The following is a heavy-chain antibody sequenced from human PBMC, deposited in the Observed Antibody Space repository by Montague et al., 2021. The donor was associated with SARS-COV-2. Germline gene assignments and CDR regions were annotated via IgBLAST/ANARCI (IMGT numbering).Heavy chain of an antibody. CDR2: IYWDDDK. CDR1: GFSLSTSGVA. V-gene: IGHV2-5*02. Sequence: PALVKPTQTLTLTCSFSGFSLSTSGVAVGWIRQSPGKALEWLALIYWDDDKRYSPSLKTRLTVTKDTSKNQVLFTMTSMDPVDTATYYCARIGGGGSGYSRAFDNWGQGTMVTVSS. CDR3: ARIGGGGSGYSRAFDN. D-gene: IGHD2-15*01. J-gene: IGHJ3*02.